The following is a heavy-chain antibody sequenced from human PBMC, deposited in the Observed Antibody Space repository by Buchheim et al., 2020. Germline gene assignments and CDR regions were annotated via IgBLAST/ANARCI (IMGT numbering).Heavy chain of an antibody. CDR2: INHSGST. CDR1: GGSFSGYY. D-gene: IGHD5-18*01. CDR3: ASSGRTAMANQLGY. Sequence: QVQLQESGPGLVKPSETLSLTCAVYGGSFSGYYWSWIRQPPGKGLEWIGEINHSGSTNYNPSLKSRVTISVDTSKNQFSLKLSSVTAADTAVYYCASSGRTAMANQLGYWGQGTL. V-gene: IGHV4-34*01. J-gene: IGHJ4*02.